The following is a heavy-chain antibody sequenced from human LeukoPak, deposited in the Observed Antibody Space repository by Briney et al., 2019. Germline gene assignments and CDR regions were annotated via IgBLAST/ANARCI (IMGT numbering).Heavy chain of an antibody. D-gene: IGHD5-18*01. V-gene: IGHV3-23*01. CDR2: ISGSSGST. J-gene: IGHJ4*02. CDR3: AKVAGYSYVGVYYFDY. CDR1: GFTFSSYA. Sequence: GGSLRLSCAASGFTFSSYAMNWVRQAPGKGLEWVSAISGSSGSTYYADSVKGRFTISRDNSKNTLYLQMNSLRAEDTAVYYCAKVAGYSYVGVYYFDYWGQGTLVTVSS.